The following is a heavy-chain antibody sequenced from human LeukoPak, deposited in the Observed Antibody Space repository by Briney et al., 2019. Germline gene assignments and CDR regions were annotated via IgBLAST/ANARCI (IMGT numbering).Heavy chain of an antibody. CDR3: ARLVRGWYYFDY. Sequence: ASVKVSCKASGGTFSSYAISWVRQAPGQGLEWMGGIIPIFGTANYAQKFQGRVTITADESTSTAYMELSSLRSEDTAVYYCARLVRGWYYFDYWGQGTLVTVSS. J-gene: IGHJ4*02. CDR1: GGTFSSYA. D-gene: IGHD3-10*01. CDR2: IIPIFGTA. V-gene: IGHV1-69*01.